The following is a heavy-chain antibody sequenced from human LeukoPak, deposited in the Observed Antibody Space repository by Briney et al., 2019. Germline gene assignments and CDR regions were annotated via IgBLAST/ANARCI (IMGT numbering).Heavy chain of an antibody. V-gene: IGHV1-18*01. Sequence: ASVKVSCKASGYTFTSYGISWVRQAPGQGLEWMGWISAYNGNTNYAQKLQGRVTMTTDTSTSTAYMELRSLRSDDTAVYYCARVVPTWERDFWYFDYWGQGTLVTVSS. CDR1: GYTFTSYG. CDR2: ISAYNGNT. J-gene: IGHJ4*02. CDR3: ARVVPTWERDFWYFDY. D-gene: IGHD3-3*01.